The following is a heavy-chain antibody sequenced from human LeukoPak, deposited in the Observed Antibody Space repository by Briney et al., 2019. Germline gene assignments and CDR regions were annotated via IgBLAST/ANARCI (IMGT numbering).Heavy chain of an antibody. D-gene: IGHD2-2*01. J-gene: IGHJ6*03. CDR1: GGSFSGYC. V-gene: IGHV4-34*01. CDR2: INHSGST. CDR3: ARWAVTSRKYYYYYMDV. Sequence: SETLSLTCAVYGGSFSGYCWSWIRQPPGKGLEWIGEINHSGSTNYNPSLKSRVTISVDTSKNQFSLKLSSVTAADTAVYYCARWAVTSRKYYYYYMDVWGKGTTVTISS.